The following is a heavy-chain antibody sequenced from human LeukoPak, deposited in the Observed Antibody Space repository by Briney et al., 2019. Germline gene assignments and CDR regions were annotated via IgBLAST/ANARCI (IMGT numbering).Heavy chain of an antibody. D-gene: IGHD1-26*01. CDR3: ATFSVGATLGN. Sequence: GGSLRLSCAAFGFTFSSYEMNWVRQAPGKGLEWVSYISPSGNTIYYADSVKGRFTISRDNAKNSLYLQMNSLRAEDTAVYYCATFSVGATLGNWGRGTLVTVSS. CDR2: ISPSGNTI. CDR1: GFTFSSYE. J-gene: IGHJ4*02. V-gene: IGHV3-48*03.